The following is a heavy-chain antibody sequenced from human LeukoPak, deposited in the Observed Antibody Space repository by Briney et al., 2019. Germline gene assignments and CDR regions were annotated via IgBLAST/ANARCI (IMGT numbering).Heavy chain of an antibody. CDR3: AKDEGYSSSWYFHYFDY. J-gene: IGHJ4*02. CDR1: GFTFSSYG. D-gene: IGHD6-13*01. Sequence: GGCLRLSCAASGFTFSSYGMDWVRQAPGKGLEWVAVISYDGSNKYYADSVKGRFTISRDNSKNTLYLQMNSLRAEDTAVYYCAKDEGYSSSWYFHYFDYWGQGTLVTVSS. CDR2: ISYDGSNK. V-gene: IGHV3-30*18.